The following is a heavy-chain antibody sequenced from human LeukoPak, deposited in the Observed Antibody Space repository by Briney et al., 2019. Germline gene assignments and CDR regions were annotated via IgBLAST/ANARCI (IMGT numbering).Heavy chain of an antibody. D-gene: IGHD5-18*01. CDR1: GGSFSGYY. CDR3: ARAGGIHRINWFDP. V-gene: IGHV4-34*01. CDR2: INHSGST. Sequence: SETLSLTCAVYGGSFSGYYWSWIRQPPGKGLEWIGEINHSGSTNYNPSLKSRVTISVDTSKNQFSLKLSSVTAADTAVYYCARAGGIHRINWFDPWGQGTLVTVSA. J-gene: IGHJ5*02.